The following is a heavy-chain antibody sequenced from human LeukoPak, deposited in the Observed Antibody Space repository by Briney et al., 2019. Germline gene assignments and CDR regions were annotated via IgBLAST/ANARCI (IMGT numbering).Heavy chain of an antibody. CDR1: RFTCSSYA. V-gene: IGHV3-23*01. CDR3: ANMLSDY. CDR2: ISGSGCST. J-gene: IGHJ4*02. Sequence: PGASLTLSCAASRFTCSSYAMIWVGQVPGKGLEWVSAISGSGCSTYYADSVKGRFTIARDNSKSTLYLQMNSLRAEDTAVYYCANMLSDYWGQGTLVTVSS. D-gene: IGHD2-8*01.